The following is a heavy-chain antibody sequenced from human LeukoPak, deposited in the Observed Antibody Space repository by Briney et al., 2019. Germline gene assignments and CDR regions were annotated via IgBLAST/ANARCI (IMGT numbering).Heavy chain of an antibody. J-gene: IGHJ5*02. CDR1: GGTFISYA. D-gene: IGHD3-9*01. CDR2: IIPIFGTA. CDR3: ARDLSGYYPNWFDP. V-gene: IGHV1-69*13. Sequence: ASVKVSCKASGGTFISYAISWVRQAPGQGLEWMGGIIPIFGTANYAQKFQGRVTITADESTSTAYMELSSLRSEDTAVYYCARDLSGYYPNWFDPWGQGTLVTVSS.